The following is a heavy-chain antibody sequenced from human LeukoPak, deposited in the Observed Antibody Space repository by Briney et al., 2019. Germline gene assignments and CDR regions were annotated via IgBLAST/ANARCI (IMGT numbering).Heavy chain of an antibody. CDR2: IYYSGST. CDR1: GGSISSSTYY. CDR3: ASARWDY. V-gene: IGHV4-39*01. Sequence: SETLSLTCTVSGGSISSSTYYWGWIRQPPGKGLEWIGTIYYSGSTYYNTSLKSRVTISVDTSKNQFSLKLSSVTAADTAVYYCASARWDYWGQGTLVTVSS. D-gene: IGHD5-24*01. J-gene: IGHJ4*02.